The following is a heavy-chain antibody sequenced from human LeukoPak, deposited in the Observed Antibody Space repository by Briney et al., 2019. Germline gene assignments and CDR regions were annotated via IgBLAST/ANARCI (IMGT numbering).Heavy chain of an antibody. V-gene: IGHV4-39*07. D-gene: IGHD4-17*01. CDR3: ARDDTVTSLDAFDI. J-gene: IGHJ3*02. CDR1: GGSISSRPYY. CDR2: ISYSGTT. Sequence: PSETLSLTCTVSGGSISSRPYYWGWVRQPPGKGLEWIGTISYSGTTYYSPSLKSRVTISLDTSKSQFSLKLSSVTAADTAIYYCARDDTVTSLDAFDIWGQGTMVTVSS.